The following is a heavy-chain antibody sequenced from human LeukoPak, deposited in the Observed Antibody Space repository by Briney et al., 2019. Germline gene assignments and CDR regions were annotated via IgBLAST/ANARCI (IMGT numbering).Heavy chain of an antibody. CDR2: INTNTGNP. Sequence: SVKVSCKASGYTFTSYAMNWVRQAPGQGLEWMGWINTNTGNPTYAQGFTGRFVFSLDTSVSTAYLQISSLKAEDTAVYYCARDQRVLRYFDWSTPGDYWGQGTLVTVSS. CDR1: GYTFTSYA. J-gene: IGHJ4*02. V-gene: IGHV7-4-1*02. CDR3: ARDQRVLRYFDWSTPGDY. D-gene: IGHD3-9*01.